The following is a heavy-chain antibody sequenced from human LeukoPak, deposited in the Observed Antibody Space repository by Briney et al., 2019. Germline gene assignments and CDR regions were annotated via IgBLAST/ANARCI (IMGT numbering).Heavy chain of an antibody. D-gene: IGHD2-15*01. CDR3: ASLCSGGSCYPEWFDP. Sequence: GGSLRLSCAASGFTFSSYAMHWVRQAPGKGLEWVAVISYDGSNKYYADSVKGRFTISRDNSKNTLYLQMNSLRAEDTAVYYCASLCSGGSCYPEWFDPWGQGTLVTVSS. CDR1: GFTFSSYA. CDR2: ISYDGSNK. V-gene: IGHV3-30-3*01. J-gene: IGHJ5*02.